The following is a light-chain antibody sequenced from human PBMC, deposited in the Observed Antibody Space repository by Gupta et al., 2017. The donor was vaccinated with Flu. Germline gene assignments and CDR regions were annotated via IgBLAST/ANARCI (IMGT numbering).Light chain of an antibody. V-gene: IGKV1-33*01. CDR2: EAS. CDR3: QQYDSLPFT. J-gene: IGKJ3*01. CDR1: QDISNF. Sequence: SSLSASIGDRVTITCQASQDISNFLYWYQQKPGKAPKLLIYEASNLETGVPSRCSGSGSGTDFTFTISSLQPEVIATYYCQQYDSLPFTFGHGTKVDIK.